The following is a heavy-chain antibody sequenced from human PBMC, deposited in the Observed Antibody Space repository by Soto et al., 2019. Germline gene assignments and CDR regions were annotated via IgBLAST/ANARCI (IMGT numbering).Heavy chain of an antibody. CDR2: IYYSGST. CDR1: GGSISSSSYY. Sequence: PSETLSLTCTVSGGSISSSSYYWGWIRQPPGKGPEWIGSIYYSGSTYYNPSLKSRVTISVDTSKNQFSLKLSSVTAADTAVYYCARRWGGSTKYYYGMDVWGQGTTVTVSS. J-gene: IGHJ6*02. D-gene: IGHD3-16*01. V-gene: IGHV4-39*01. CDR3: ARRWGGSTKYYYGMDV.